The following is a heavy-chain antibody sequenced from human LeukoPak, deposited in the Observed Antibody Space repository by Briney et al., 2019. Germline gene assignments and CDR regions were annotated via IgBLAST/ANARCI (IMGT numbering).Heavy chain of an antibody. J-gene: IGHJ6*02. D-gene: IGHD2-2*01. V-gene: IGHV1-69*13. Sequence: ASVKVPCKASGGTFSSYAISWERQAPGQGLEWMGGIIPIFGTANYAQKFQGRVTITADESTSTAYMELSSLRSEDTAVYYCAREGQVVPAAAYYYYGMDVWGQGTTVTVSS. CDR2: IIPIFGTA. CDR3: AREGQVVPAAAYYYYGMDV. CDR1: GGTFSSYA.